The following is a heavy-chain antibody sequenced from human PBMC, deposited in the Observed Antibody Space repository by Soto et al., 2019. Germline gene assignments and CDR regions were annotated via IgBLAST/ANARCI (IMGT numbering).Heavy chain of an antibody. D-gene: IGHD4-17*01. CDR3: ARDLRSDY. V-gene: IGHV3-48*02. CDR2: INSRSSTI. CDR1: GFIFSTYT. J-gene: IGHJ4*02. Sequence: EVQLVESGGGLVQPGGSLRLSCAASGFIFSTYTMNWVRQAPGKGLEWVSYINSRSSTIYYADSVKGRFTISRDNAKNSLYLQMNSLRDEDTAVYYCARDLRSDYWGQGTLVTVSS.